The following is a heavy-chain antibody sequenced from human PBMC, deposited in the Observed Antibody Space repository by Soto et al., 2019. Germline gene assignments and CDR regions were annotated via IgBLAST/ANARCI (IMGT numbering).Heavy chain of an antibody. CDR1: GYTFTSYG. J-gene: IGHJ1*01. CDR3: ARVYDSSGYYSAAEYFQH. D-gene: IGHD3-22*01. V-gene: IGHV1-18*01. CDR2: ISAYNGNT. Sequence: ASVKVSCKASGYTFTSYGISWVRQAPGQGLEWMGWISAYNGNTNYAQKLQGRVTMTTDTSTSTAYMELRSLRSDDTAVYYCARVYDSSGYYSAAEYFQHWGQGTLVTSPQ.